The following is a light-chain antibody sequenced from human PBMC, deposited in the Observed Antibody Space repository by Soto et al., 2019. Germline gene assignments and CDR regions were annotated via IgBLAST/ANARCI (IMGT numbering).Light chain of an antibody. J-gene: IGLJ3*02. CDR2: EVS. CDR1: RSDVGDSNY. V-gene: IGLV2-8*01. CDR3: SSYAGSNNWV. Sequence: QSGLTQPPSASGSPGQSVTISCTGTRSDVGDSNYVSWYQQHPGKAPKLLIYEVSKRPSGVPDRFSGSKSGNTASLTVSGLQAEDEAYYYCSSYAGSNNWVFGGGTKVTVL.